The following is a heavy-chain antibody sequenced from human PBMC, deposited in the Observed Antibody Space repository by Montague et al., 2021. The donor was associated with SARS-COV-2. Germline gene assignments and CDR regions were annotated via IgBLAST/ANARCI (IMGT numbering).Heavy chain of an antibody. D-gene: IGHD4-17*01. Sequence: CAISGDSVWSNTAAWNWIRQPPSGGLEWLGRTNYRSKWTSDYATSVEGRISIDPDTSKNQFFLHLRPVTPEDTGVYYCVRDTGSAQAGFDAWGQGTLVTVSS. CDR1: GDSVWSNTAA. V-gene: IGHV6-1*01. CDR2: TNYRSKWTS. CDR3: VRDTGSAQAGFDA. J-gene: IGHJ4*02.